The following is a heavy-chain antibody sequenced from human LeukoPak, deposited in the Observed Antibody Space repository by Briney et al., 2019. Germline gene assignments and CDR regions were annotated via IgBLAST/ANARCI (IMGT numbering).Heavy chain of an antibody. V-gene: IGHV4-59*01. D-gene: IGHD2-15*01. Sequence: SETLSLTCTVSGGSISSYYWSWIRQPPGKGLEWIGYIYYSGSTNYNPSLKSRVTISVDTSKNQFSLKLSSVTAADTAVYYCARDSYSGAFDIWGQGTMVTVSS. J-gene: IGHJ3*02. CDR1: GGSISSYY. CDR2: IYYSGST. CDR3: ARDSYSGAFDI.